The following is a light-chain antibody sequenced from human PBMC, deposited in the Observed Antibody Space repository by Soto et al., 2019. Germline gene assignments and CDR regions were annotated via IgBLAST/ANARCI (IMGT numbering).Light chain of an antibody. CDR2: DVT. J-gene: IGLJ1*01. V-gene: IGLV2-11*01. Sequence: QSVLTQPRSVSGSPGQSVTISCTGTSSDVGGYNCVSWYQQHPGKAPKLMIYDVTKRPSGVPDRFSGSKSGGTASLTISGLQADDEADYYCCSCAGDYTIHVFGTGTKVTVL. CDR1: SSDVGGYNC. CDR3: CSCAGDYTIHV.